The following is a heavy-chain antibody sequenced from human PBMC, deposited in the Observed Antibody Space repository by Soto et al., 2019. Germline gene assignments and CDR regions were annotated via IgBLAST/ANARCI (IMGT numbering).Heavy chain of an antibody. D-gene: IGHD3-16*01. CDR2: IYWDDDK. J-gene: IGHJ5*02. CDR1: GFSLNTGGVG. Sequence: QITLKESGPTLVKPTQTLTLTCSFSGFSLNTGGVGVAWIRQPPGKALEWLGIIYWDDDKHYSPSLKTRLTITKDTSKNQVVRTMTNMDPVDTATYYCGHSVVRFFMGAKYLDWLDPWGQGTLVTVSS. CDR3: GHSVVRFFMGAKYLDWLDP. V-gene: IGHV2-5*02.